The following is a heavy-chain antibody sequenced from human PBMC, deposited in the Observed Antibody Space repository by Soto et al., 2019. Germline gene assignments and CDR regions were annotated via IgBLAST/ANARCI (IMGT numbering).Heavy chain of an antibody. Sequence: QLHLVECGGGVVQPGRSLRLTCAASGFTFSDYGMHWVRQAPGTGLEWVAVISYDGSDKYYADSVKGRFTISRDNSKNRLYLQMNSLRAEDTAVYYCATMERLFDYWGQGTLVTVSS. CDR3: ATMERLFDY. V-gene: IGHV3-30*03. D-gene: IGHD3-3*01. CDR1: GFTFSDYG. J-gene: IGHJ4*02. CDR2: ISYDGSDK.